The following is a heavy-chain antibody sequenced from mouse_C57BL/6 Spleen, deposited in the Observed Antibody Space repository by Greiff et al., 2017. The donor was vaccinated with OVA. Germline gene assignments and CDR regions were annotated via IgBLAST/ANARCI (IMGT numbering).Heavy chain of an antibody. J-gene: IGHJ2*01. CDR3: ARYGIYYGNYDYFDY. D-gene: IGHD2-1*01. CDR2: INPSNGGT. CDR1: GYTFTSYW. V-gene: IGHV1-53*01. Sequence: QVQLQQPGTELVKPGASVKLSCKASGYTFTSYWMHWVKQRPGQGLEWIGNINPSNGGTNYNEKFKSKATLTVDKSSSTAYMQLSSLTSEDSAVYYCARYGIYYGNYDYFDYWGQGTTLTVSS.